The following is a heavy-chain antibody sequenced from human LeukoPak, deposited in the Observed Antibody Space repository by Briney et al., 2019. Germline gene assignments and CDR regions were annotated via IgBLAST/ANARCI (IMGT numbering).Heavy chain of an antibody. D-gene: IGHD6-13*01. Sequence: SETLSFTCTVSGGSVSSGSYYWNWIRQPPGKGLEWIGYIYYSGSTNYNPSLNSRVTISLDTSKNQFSLKLSSVTAADTAVFYCARGYSSIRGWFDPWGQGTPVTVSS. V-gene: IGHV4-61*01. CDR1: GGSVSSGSYY. CDR2: IYYSGST. J-gene: IGHJ5*02. CDR3: ARGYSSIRGWFDP.